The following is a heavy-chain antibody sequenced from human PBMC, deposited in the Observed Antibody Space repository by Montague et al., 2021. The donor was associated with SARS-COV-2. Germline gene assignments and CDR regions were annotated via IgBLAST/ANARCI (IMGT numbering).Heavy chain of an antibody. D-gene: IGHD3-3*01. Sequence: SETLSLTCTVSGGFISSSSYYWGWIRQPPGKGLEWIGSIYYSGSTYYNPSLKSRVTISVDTSKNQFSLKLSSVTAADTAVCYCARKASRGITIFGVVTASYYFDYWGQGTLVTVSS. CDR1: GGFISSSSYY. V-gene: IGHV4-39*01. CDR2: IYYSGST. J-gene: IGHJ4*02. CDR3: ARKASRGITIFGVVTASYYFDY.